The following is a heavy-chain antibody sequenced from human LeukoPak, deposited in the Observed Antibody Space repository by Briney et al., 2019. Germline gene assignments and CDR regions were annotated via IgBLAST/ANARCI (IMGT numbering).Heavy chain of an antibody. CDR2: IYYTGNT. J-gene: IGHJ4*02. CDR3: ARVLFYFDSRGSLGSSFEH. Sequence: SETLSLTCTVSGDSIRSYYWSWIRQPPGKGLEWIGYIYYTGNTNYNPSLRSRVTLSLDESRNQFSLKLSSVTAADTAIYYCARVLFYFDSRGSLGSSFEHWGQGTLATVSS. CDR1: GDSIRSYY. D-gene: IGHD3-22*01. V-gene: IGHV4-59*01.